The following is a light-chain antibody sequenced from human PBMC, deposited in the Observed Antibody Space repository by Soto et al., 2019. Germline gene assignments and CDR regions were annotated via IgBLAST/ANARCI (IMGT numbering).Light chain of an antibody. Sequence: DIQMTQSPSTLSASVGDRVTITCRASQSISSWLAWYQQKPGKAPKLLIYDASSLESGVPSRFSGGGSGTEFTLTNSSLQPDDFATYYCQHWTFGQGTKVDIK. CDR1: QSISSW. CDR2: DAS. CDR3: QHWT. V-gene: IGKV1-5*01. J-gene: IGKJ1*01.